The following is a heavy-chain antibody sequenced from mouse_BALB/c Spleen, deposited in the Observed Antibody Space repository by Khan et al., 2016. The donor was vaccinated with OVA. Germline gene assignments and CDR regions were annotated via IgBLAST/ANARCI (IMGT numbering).Heavy chain of an antibody. CDR3: ARKDYYDYDPFPY. CDR2: ISYSGNT. V-gene: IGHV3-2*02. Sequence: EVKLLESGPGLVKPSQSLSLTCTVTGYSITSEYTWNWIRQFPGNTLEWMGFISYSGNTRYNPSLKSRISITRDTSRNQFFLQLNSVTSDDTATYFCARKDYYDYDPFPYWGQGTLVTVSA. CDR1: GYSITSEYT. J-gene: IGHJ3*01. D-gene: IGHD2-4*01.